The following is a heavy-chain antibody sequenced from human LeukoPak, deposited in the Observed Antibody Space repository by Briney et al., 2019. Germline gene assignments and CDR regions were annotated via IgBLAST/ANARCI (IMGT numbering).Heavy chain of an antibody. J-gene: IGHJ4*02. D-gene: IGHD4-17*01. V-gene: IGHV3-15*01. CDR2: IKSKTDGGTT. CDR3: ATEYYGAYNY. CDR1: GFTFSSSW. Sequence: GGSLRLSCAASGFTFSSSWMHWLRQAPGKGLEWVGRIKSKTDGGTTDYAAPVKGRFTISRDDSKDTVYLQLNSLETEDIAVYYCATEYYGAYNYWGQGSLVIVSS.